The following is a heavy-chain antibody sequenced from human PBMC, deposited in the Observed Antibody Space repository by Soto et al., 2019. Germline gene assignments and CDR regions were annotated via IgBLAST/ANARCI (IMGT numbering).Heavy chain of an antibody. CDR1: GFTFSSYG. Sequence: GGSLRLSCAASGFTFSSYGMHWVRQAPGKGLEWVAVIWSDGNNKYYTDSVKGRFTISRDNSKNTLYLQMNSLRAEDSAVYYCARERLSYYYYFDYWGQGTLVTVSS. V-gene: IGHV3-33*01. J-gene: IGHJ4*02. CDR2: IWSDGNNK. CDR3: ARERLSYYYYFDY. D-gene: IGHD3-10*01.